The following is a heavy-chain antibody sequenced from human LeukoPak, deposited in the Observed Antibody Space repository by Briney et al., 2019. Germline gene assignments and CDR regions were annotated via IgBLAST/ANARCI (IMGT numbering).Heavy chain of an antibody. V-gene: IGHV4-34*01. Sequence: SETLSLTCTVSGYSIRSGYYWSWIRQPPGKGLEWIGEINHSGSTNCNPSLKSRVTISADTSKNQFSLKLSSVTAADTAVYYCARGPRIAAAGTGVNYWGQGTLVTVSS. J-gene: IGHJ4*02. CDR2: INHSGST. D-gene: IGHD6-13*01. CDR1: GYSIRSGYY. CDR3: ARGPRIAAAGTGVNY.